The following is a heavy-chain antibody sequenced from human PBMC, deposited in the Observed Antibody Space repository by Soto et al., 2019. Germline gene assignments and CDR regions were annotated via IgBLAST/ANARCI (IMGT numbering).Heavy chain of an antibody. CDR2: ISYDGSNK. Sequence: QVQLVESGGGVVQPGRSLRLSCAASGFTFSSYGMHWVRQAPGKGLEWVAVISYDGSNKYYADSVKGRFTISRDNSKNTLYLQMNSLRAVDTAVYYCAKKRYSSSSPDFDYWGQGTLVTVSS. J-gene: IGHJ4*02. V-gene: IGHV3-30*18. CDR3: AKKRYSSSSPDFDY. D-gene: IGHD6-6*01. CDR1: GFTFSSYG.